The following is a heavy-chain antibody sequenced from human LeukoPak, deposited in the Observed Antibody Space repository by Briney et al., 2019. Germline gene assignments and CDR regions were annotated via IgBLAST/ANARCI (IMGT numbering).Heavy chain of an antibody. CDR2: IIPILGIA. J-gene: IGHJ5*02. D-gene: IGHD6-6*01. Sequence: SVKVSCKASGGTFSSYTISWVRQAPGQGLEWMGRIIPILGIANYAQKFQGRVTITADKSTSTAYMVLSSLRSEDTAVYYCAREEAARAYNWFDPWGQGTLVTVSS. CDR1: GGTFSSYT. CDR3: AREEAARAYNWFDP. V-gene: IGHV1-69*04.